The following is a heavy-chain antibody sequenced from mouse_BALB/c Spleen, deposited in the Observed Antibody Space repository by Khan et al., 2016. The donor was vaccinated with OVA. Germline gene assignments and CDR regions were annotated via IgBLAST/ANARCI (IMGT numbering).Heavy chain of an antibody. CDR2: IDPYSGGN. CDR1: GYSFTDFN. J-gene: IGHJ2*01. V-gene: IGHV1S135*01. Sequence: VQLKESGPELVKPGASVKVSCKASGYSFTDFNMFWVKQSHGKSLEWIGYIDPYSGGNIYNQRFKGKASLTVDKSYSTAFMHLNSLTSEDSAVYYCALIYYYGSGFDYWGQGTTVTVSS. D-gene: IGHD1-1*01. CDR3: ALIYYYGSGFDY.